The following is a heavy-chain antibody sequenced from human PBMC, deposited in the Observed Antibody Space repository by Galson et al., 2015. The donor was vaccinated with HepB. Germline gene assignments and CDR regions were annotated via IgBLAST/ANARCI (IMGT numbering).Heavy chain of an antibody. CDR3: AHSSLGVLDWGIDY. J-gene: IGHJ4*02. CDR1: GFSLSTSGVG. CDR2: IYWDDDK. Sequence: PALVKPTQTLTLTCTFSGFSLSTSGVGVGWIRQPPGKALEWLALIYWDDDKRYSPSLKSRLTITKDTSKNQVVLTMTNMDPVDTATYYCAHSSLGVLDWGIDYWGQGTLVTVSS. V-gene: IGHV2-5*02. D-gene: IGHD3/OR15-3a*01.